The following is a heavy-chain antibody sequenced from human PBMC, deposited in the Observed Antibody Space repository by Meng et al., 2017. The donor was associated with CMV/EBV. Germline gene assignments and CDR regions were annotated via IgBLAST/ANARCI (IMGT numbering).Heavy chain of an antibody. D-gene: IGHD3-16*01. Sequence: ASVKVSCKAFGYTFTSYYIHWVRQDPGPGLEWMGVINPSGGSTTYAQKFQGRVTMTRDTSTGTVYMELSSLRSEDTAVYYCATLGGVFDVWGQGTMVTVSS. CDR1: GYTFTSYY. CDR2: INPSGGST. J-gene: IGHJ3*01. V-gene: IGHV1-46*01. CDR3: ATLGGVFDV.